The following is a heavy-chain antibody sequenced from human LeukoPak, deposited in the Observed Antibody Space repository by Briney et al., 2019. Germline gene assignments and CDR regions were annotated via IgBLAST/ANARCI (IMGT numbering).Heavy chain of an antibody. CDR1: GFTFSNYA. CDR2: IWYDGSNK. Sequence: GRSLRLSCAASGFTFSNYAMHWVRQAPGKGLEWVAVIWYDGSNKYYADSVRGRFTISRDNSKNTLYLQMNSLRAEDTALYYCARDLGGSGSYMWWWGQGTLVTVSS. CDR3: ARDLGGSGSYMWW. J-gene: IGHJ4*02. V-gene: IGHV3-33*01. D-gene: IGHD3-10*01.